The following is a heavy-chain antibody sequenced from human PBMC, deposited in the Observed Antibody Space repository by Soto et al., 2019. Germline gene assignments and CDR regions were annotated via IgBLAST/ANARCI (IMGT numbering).Heavy chain of an antibody. J-gene: IGHJ6*03. CDR2: ISYDGSNK. D-gene: IGHD1-1*01. V-gene: IGHV3-30*18. CDR3: AKDQSGWNDGGYYYYYYMDV. Sequence: GGSLRLSCAASGFTFSSYGMHWVRQAPGKGLEWVAVISYDGSNKYYADSVKGRFTISRDNSKNTLYLQMNSLRAEDTAVYYCAKDQSGWNDGGYYYYYYMDVWGKGTTVTVSS. CDR1: GFTFSSYG.